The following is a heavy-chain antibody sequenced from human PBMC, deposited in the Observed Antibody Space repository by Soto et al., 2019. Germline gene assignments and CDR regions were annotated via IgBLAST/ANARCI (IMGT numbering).Heavy chain of an antibody. CDR1: GHTFSSYG. V-gene: IGHV3-30*18. CDR3: AKDTYYHDSSGYYTFDY. CDR2: ISYDGRNK. D-gene: IGHD3-22*01. Sequence: GGSLRLSCAASGHTFSSYGMHWVRQAPGKGLEWVAAISYDGRNKNYADSVEGRFTISRDNSKNTLYLQMNSLRAEDMAVYYCAKDTYYHDSSGYYTFDYWGQGTLVTVSS. J-gene: IGHJ4*02.